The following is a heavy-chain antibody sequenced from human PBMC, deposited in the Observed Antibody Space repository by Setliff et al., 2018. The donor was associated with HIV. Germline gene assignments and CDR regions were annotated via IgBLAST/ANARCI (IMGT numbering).Heavy chain of an antibody. J-gene: IGHJ4*02. CDR3: ARDLPSGGSRGGD. V-gene: IGHV3-20*04. D-gene: IGHD5-12*01. CDR1: GFSFSSYA. Sequence: GGSLRLSCAANGFSFSSYAMSWVRQAPGKGLEWVSGINWNGGSTGYADSVKGRFTISRDNAKNSLYLQMNSLRAEDTALYYCARDLPSGGSRGGDWGQGTPVTVSS. CDR2: INWNGGST.